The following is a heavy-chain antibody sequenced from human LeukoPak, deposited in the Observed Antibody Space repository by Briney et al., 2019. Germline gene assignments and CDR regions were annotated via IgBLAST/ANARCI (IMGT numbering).Heavy chain of an antibody. V-gene: IGHV4-4*07. D-gene: IGHD3-10*01. CDR2: IYTSGST. CDR1: GGSISSYY. CDR3: ARAPKGAGDPLAFDI. J-gene: IGHJ3*02. Sequence: PSETLSLTCTVSGGSISSYYWSWIRQPAGKGLEWNGRIYTSGSTNYNPSLKSRVTISVDTSKNQFSLKLSSVTAADTAVYYCARAPKGAGDPLAFDIWGQGTMVTVSS.